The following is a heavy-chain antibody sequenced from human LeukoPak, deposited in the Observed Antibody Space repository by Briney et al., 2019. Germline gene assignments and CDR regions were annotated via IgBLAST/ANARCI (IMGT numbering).Heavy chain of an antibody. D-gene: IGHD1-26*01. Sequence: ASVKVSCKASGYIFTNYVMNWVRQAPGQGLEWMGWINTTTGSPTYAQGFTGRFVFSLDTSVSTTYLQISSLEAEDTAVYYCARTVLGATGYFDYWGQGTLITVSS. V-gene: IGHV7-4-1*02. J-gene: IGHJ4*02. CDR3: ARTVLGATGYFDY. CDR2: INTTTGSP. CDR1: GYIFTNYV.